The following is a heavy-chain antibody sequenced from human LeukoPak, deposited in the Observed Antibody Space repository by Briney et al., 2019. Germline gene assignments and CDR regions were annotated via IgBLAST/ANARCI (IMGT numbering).Heavy chain of an antibody. CDR2: ISDGGSDT. Sequence: GGSLRLSCAASGFAFNNYAMTWVRQAPGKGLEWVSSISDGGSDTYYAGSVKGRFTVSRDNSKNTLYMQMNSLRAEDTAVYYCAKRVSYSNSAAYFDYWGQGTLVTVSS. J-gene: IGHJ4*02. CDR1: GFAFNNYA. CDR3: AKRVSYSNSAAYFDY. V-gene: IGHV3-23*01. D-gene: IGHD6-6*01.